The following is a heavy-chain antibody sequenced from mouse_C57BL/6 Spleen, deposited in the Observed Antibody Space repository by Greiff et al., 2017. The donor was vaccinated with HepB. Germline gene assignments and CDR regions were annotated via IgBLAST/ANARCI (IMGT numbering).Heavy chain of an antibody. CDR2: IYPGDGDT. D-gene: IGHD1-1*01. CDR3: AREHYYGSSFAY. Sequence: VQLQQSGPELVKPGASVKISCKASGYAFSSSWMNWVKQRPGKGLEWIGRIYPGDGDTNYNGKFKGKATLTADKSSSTAYMQLSSLTSEDSAVYFCAREHYYGSSFAYWGQGTLVTVSA. J-gene: IGHJ3*01. V-gene: IGHV1-82*01. CDR1: GYAFSSSW.